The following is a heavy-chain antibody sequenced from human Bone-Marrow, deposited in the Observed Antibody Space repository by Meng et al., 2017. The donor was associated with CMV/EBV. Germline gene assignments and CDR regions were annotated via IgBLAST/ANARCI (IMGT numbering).Heavy chain of an antibody. V-gene: IGHV1-8*01. CDR1: GYTFTSYD. CDR2: MNPNSGNT. Sequence: ASVKVSCKASGYTFTSYDINWVRQATGQGLEWMGWMNPNSGNTGYAQKFQGRVTITADKSTSTAYMELSSLRSEDTAVYYCARRYSSSSEFDPWGQGTLVTVSS. CDR3: ARRYSSSSEFDP. D-gene: IGHD6-6*01. J-gene: IGHJ5*02.